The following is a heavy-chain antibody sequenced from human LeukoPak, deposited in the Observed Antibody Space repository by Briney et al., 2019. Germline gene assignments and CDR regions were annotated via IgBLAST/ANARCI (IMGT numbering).Heavy chain of an antibody. Sequence: VASVKVSCKASGYTLTTYAMNWVRQAPGQGLEWMVWINPNSGGTNYAQKFQGRVTMTRDTSISTAYMELSRLRSDDTAVYYCARDSSGDTAMVTDYYFDYWGQGTLVTVSS. J-gene: IGHJ4*02. CDR1: GYTLTTYA. V-gene: IGHV1-2*02. D-gene: IGHD5-18*01. CDR2: INPNSGGT. CDR3: ARDSSGDTAMVTDYYFDY.